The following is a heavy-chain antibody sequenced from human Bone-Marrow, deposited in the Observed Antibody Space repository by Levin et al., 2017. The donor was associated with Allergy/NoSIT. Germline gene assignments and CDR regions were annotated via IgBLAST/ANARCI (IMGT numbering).Heavy chain of an antibody. Sequence: KVSCKASGYSFISYWIGWVRQMPGRGLECLGIIYPGDSDTRYSPSFEGQVTISADKSISTAFLQWSSLKASDSAMYYCATSIVSAGTGFDSWGQGTLVTVSS. CDR1: GYSFISYW. J-gene: IGHJ4*02. CDR2: IYPGDSDT. D-gene: IGHD6-13*01. V-gene: IGHV5-51*01. CDR3: ATSIVSAGTGFDS.